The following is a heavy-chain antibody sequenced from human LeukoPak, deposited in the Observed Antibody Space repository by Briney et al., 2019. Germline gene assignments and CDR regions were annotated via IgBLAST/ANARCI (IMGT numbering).Heavy chain of an antibody. J-gene: IGHJ4*02. CDR1: GFNFNTYT. D-gene: IGHD3-22*01. V-gene: IGHV3-23*01. CDR3: AKTTVVIITPSFFYFDY. CDR2: LSGSGATT. Sequence: GGSLRLSCAASGFNFNTYTMSWVRQAPGKGLEWVSVLSGSGATTYYADSVKGRFTISRDNSKNTLYLQMNSLRAEDTAVYYCAKTTVVIITPSFFYFDYWGQGTPVTVSS.